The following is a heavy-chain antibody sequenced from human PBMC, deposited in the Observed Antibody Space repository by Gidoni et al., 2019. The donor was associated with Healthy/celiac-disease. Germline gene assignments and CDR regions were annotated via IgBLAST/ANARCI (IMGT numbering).Heavy chain of an antibody. J-gene: IGHJ4*02. Sequence: QVQLVESGGGVVQHGRSLRLSCAASGFTFSRYGMHWVRQAPGNGLGWGAVIWYDGSNKYYADSVKGRFTISRDNSKNTLYLQMNSLRAEDTAVYYCARAGGSGSYYSGGFDYWGQGTLVTVSS. CDR1: GFTFSRYG. V-gene: IGHV3-33*01. D-gene: IGHD3-10*01. CDR3: ARAGGSGSYYSGGFDY. CDR2: IWYDGSNK.